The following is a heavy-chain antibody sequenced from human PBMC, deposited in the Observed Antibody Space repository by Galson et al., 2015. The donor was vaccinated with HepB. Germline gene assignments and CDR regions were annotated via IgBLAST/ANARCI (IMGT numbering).Heavy chain of an antibody. CDR1: GFTFDDYT. V-gene: IGHV3-43*01. CDR3: AKDLAWAPSGGFDY. Sequence: SLRLSCAASGFTFDDYTMHWVRQAPGKGLEWVSLISWDGGSTYYADSVKGRFTISRDNSKNSLYLQMNSLRTEDTALYYCAKDLAWAPSGGFDYWGQGTLVTVSP. J-gene: IGHJ4*02. CDR2: ISWDGGST. D-gene: IGHD3-10*01.